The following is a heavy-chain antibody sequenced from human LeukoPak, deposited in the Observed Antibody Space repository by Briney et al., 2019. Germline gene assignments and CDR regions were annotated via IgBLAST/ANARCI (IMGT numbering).Heavy chain of an antibody. CDR3: AKLPRGGYCTNGVCPYGMDV. D-gene: IGHD2-8*01. V-gene: IGHV3-21*01. Sequence: GGSLKLSCAASGFTFSSYSMNWVRQAPGKGLEGVSSISSSSSYIYYAHSVKGRFTISRDNAKNSLYLQMNSLRAEDTAVYYCAKLPRGGYCTNGVCPYGMDVWGQGTTVTVSS. CDR2: ISSSSSYI. CDR1: GFTFSSYS. J-gene: IGHJ6*02.